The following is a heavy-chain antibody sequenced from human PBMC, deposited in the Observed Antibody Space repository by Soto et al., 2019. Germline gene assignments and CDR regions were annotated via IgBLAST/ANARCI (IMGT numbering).Heavy chain of an antibody. Sequence: EVQVLESGGGLAQPGGSLRLSCVASGFTFSDYAMAWVRQSPGKGLEWVSSISGSGGSTYYADSVKGRFTISRDNSKKTVFLQMNSLRAEDTAVYYCAKDHGMDVWGQGATVTVSS. V-gene: IGHV3-23*01. CDR1: GFTFSDYA. CDR3: AKDHGMDV. CDR2: ISGSGGST. J-gene: IGHJ6*02.